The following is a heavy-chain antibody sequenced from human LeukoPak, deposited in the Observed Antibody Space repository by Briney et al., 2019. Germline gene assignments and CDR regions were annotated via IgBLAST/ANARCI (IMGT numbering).Heavy chain of an antibody. D-gene: IGHD6-13*01. CDR1: GGSVSNNNYY. J-gene: IGHJ4*02. V-gene: IGHV4-39*01. Sequence: SDTLSLTCTVSGGSVSNNNYYWGWIRRPPGKGLEWIGSLSYSGSTYYNPSLKSRVTISVDTSKNQFSLKVSSVTAADTAVYYCARVLAAAAHFDYWGQGTLVTVSS. CDR2: LSYSGST. CDR3: ARVLAAAAHFDY.